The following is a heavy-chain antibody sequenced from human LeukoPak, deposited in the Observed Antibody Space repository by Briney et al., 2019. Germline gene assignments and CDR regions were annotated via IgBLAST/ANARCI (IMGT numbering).Heavy chain of an antibody. V-gene: IGHV3-23*01. CDR1: GFAFSSQA. Sequence: GGSLRLSCAASGFAFSSQAMGWVRQAPGKGLEWVSVISASGSLTYYADSVKGRFTISRDNSKKTLFLQLNSLRAEDTAVYYCAKDARRTNGWYYFDYWGQGALVTVSS. D-gene: IGHD6-19*01. J-gene: IGHJ4*02. CDR3: AKDARRTNGWYYFDY. CDR2: ISASGSLT.